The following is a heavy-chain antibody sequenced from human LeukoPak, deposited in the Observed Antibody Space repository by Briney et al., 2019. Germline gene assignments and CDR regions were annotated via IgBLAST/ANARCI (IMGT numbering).Heavy chain of an antibody. V-gene: IGHV3-20*04. CDR3: ARTTNLYYFDY. J-gene: IGHJ4*02. CDR2: INWNGGST. D-gene: IGHD4-17*01. Sequence: GGSLRLSCAASGFTFDDYGMSWVRQAPGKGLEWVSGINWNGGSTGYADSVKGRFTISRDNAKNSLYMQMNSLRAEDTALYYCARTTNLYYFDYWGQGTLVTVSS. CDR1: GFTFDDYG.